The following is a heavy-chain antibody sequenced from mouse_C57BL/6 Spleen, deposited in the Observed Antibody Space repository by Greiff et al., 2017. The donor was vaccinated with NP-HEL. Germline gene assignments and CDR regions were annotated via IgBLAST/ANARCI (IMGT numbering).Heavy chain of an antibody. CDR3: ARKGKAMDY. D-gene: IGHD1-1*02. J-gene: IGHJ3*01. CDR1: GYAFSSSW. CDR2: IYPGDGDT. Sequence: VQLQQSGPELVKPGASVKISCKASGYAFSSSWMNWVKQRPGKGLEWIGRIYPGDGDTNYNGKFKGKATLTADKSSSTAYMQLSSLTSEDSAVYFCARKGKAMDYWGQGTLVTVSA. V-gene: IGHV1-82*01.